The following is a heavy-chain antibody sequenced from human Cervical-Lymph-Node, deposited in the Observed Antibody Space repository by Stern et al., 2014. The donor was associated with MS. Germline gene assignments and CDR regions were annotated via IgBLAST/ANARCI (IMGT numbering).Heavy chain of an antibody. D-gene: IGHD1-26*01. CDR3: ARGGGLVGYFDY. Sequence: VQLVDSGAEVKKPGSSVKVSCKASGDTFSRYAINWVRQVTGQGLYWMGGITPVFGTTNYAQKFQGRVTITADKSTNTAYMELMTLRSEDTAVYYCARGGGLVGYFDYWGQGTLVSVSS. V-gene: IGHV1-69*06. CDR2: ITPVFGTT. CDR1: GDTFSRYA. J-gene: IGHJ4*02.